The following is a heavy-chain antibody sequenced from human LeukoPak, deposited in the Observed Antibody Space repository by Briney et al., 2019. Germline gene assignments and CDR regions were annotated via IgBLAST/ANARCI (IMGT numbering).Heavy chain of an antibody. D-gene: IGHD3-10*01. CDR1: GFTFRSYA. CDR3: APTLYYYGPSPNGY. V-gene: IGHV3-30-3*01. Sequence: PGRSLRLSCAASGFTFRSYAMHWVRQAPGKGLEWVAVISYDGSNKYYADSVKGRFTISRDNSKNTLYLQMNSLRAEDTAVYYCAPTLYYYGPSPNGYWGQGTLVTVSS. J-gene: IGHJ4*02. CDR2: ISYDGSNK.